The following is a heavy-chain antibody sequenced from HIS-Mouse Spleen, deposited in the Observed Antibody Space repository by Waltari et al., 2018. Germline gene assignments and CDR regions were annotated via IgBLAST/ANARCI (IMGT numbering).Heavy chain of an antibody. J-gene: IGHJ4*02. V-gene: IGHV2-5*01. CDR2: IYWNDDK. CDR1: GFSLSTSGVG. CDR3: AHRLAYMVRGVTYFDY. D-gene: IGHD3-10*01. Sequence: QITLKESGPTLVKPTQTLTLTCTFPGFSLSTSGVGVGWIRQPPGKALEWLALIYWNDDKRYSQSLKSRLTITKDTSKNQVVLTMTNMDPVDTATYYCAHRLAYMVRGVTYFDYWGQGTLVTVSS.